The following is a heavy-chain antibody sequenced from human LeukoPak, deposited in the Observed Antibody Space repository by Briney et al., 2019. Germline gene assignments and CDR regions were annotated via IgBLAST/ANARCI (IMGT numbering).Heavy chain of an antibody. CDR2: ISWHSCSI. J-gene: IGHJ4*02. V-gene: IGHV3-9*01. D-gene: IGHD1-26*01. CDR3: AKGTGRYWTFFDY. CDR1: GFTFDDYA. Sequence: GGPLRLSCAAPGFTFDDYAMHWVRQAPGKGLEWVSGISWHSCSIHYVESVKGRFTLSRDNAKKSLFLQMDSLRPEGTALYCCAKGTGRYWTFFDYWGQGTLVTVSS.